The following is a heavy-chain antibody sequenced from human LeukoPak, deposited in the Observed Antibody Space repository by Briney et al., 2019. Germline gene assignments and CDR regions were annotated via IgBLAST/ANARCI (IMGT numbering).Heavy chain of an antibody. CDR3: AKLGSKSDY. Sequence: SSETLSLTCAVYGGSFSGYYWSWIRQPPGKGLEWIGEINHSGSTTYNPSLKSRVTISVDTSKNQFSLKLSSVTAADTAVYYCAKLGSKSDYWGQGTLVTVSS. V-gene: IGHV4-34*01. CDR2: INHSGST. D-gene: IGHD5/OR15-5a*01. CDR1: GGSFSGYY. J-gene: IGHJ4*02.